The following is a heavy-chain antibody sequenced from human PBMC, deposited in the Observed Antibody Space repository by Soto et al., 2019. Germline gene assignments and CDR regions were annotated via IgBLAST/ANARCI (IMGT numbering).Heavy chain of an antibody. CDR2: IYHSGST. CDR1: GYSISSGYY. V-gene: IGHV4-38-2*02. J-gene: IGHJ6*02. CDR3: ARDSGSYSYGMDV. D-gene: IGHD1-26*01. Sequence: PSETLSLTCAVSGYSISSGYYWGWIRQPSGKGLEWIGSIYHSGSTYYNPSLKSRVTISVDTSKNQFSLKLSSVTAADTAVYYCARDSGSYSYGMDVWGQGTTVTVSS.